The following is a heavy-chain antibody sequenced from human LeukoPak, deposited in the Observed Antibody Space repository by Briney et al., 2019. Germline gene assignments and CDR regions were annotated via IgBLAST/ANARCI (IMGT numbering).Heavy chain of an antibody. J-gene: IGHJ6*03. V-gene: IGHV3-66*01. D-gene: IGHD2-15*01. Sequence: GGSLRLSCAASGFTVSSNYMSWVRQAPGKGLEWVSVIYSGGSTYYADSVKGRFTISRDNSKNTLYLQMNSLRAEDTAVYYCARSVVAATRAFLGYYYYYYMDVWGKGTTVTISS. CDR3: ARSVVAATRAFLGYYYYYYMDV. CDR2: IYSGGST. CDR1: GFTVSSNY.